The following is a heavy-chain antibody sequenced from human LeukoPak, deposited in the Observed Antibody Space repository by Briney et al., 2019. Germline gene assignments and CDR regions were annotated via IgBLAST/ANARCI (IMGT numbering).Heavy chain of an antibody. J-gene: IGHJ3*02. CDR1: GFTFSSYS. CDR2: ISSSSSYI. V-gene: IGHV3-21*01. CDR3: ARDLYDILTGYSEGGHDAFDI. D-gene: IGHD3-9*01. Sequence: GGSLRLSCAASGFTFSSYSMNWVRQAPGKGLEWVSSISSSSSYIYYADSVKGRFTISRDNAKNSLYLQMNSLRAEDTAVYYCARDLYDILTGYSEGGHDAFDIWGQGTMVTVSS.